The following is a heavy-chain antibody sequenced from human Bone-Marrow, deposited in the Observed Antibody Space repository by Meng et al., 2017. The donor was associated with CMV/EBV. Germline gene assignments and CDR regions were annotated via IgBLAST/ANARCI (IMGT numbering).Heavy chain of an antibody. Sequence: SVNFSCKASGVTLTSYAISWVRQAPGQGLEWMGGIIPIFGTANYAQKFQGRVTITTDESTSTAYMELSSLRSEDTAVYYCATYYDFWSGYFPYYYYGMDVWDQGTTVTVSS. D-gene: IGHD3-3*01. CDR1: GVTLTSYA. CDR3: ATYYDFWSGYFPYYYYGMDV. V-gene: IGHV1-69*05. J-gene: IGHJ6*02. CDR2: IIPIFGTA.